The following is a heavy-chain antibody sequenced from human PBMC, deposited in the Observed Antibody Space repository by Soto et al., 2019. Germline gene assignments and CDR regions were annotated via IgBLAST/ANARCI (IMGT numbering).Heavy chain of an antibody. Sequence: PGGSLRLSCAASGFTFSSYAMGWVRQAPGKGLEWVSAISGSGGSTCYADSVKGRFTISRDNSKNTLYLQMNSLRAEDTAVYYCAKDNRGYEPSDYWGQGTLVTVSS. CDR3: AKDNRGYEPSDY. CDR2: ISGSGGST. CDR1: GFTFSSYA. D-gene: IGHD5-12*01. J-gene: IGHJ4*02. V-gene: IGHV3-23*01.